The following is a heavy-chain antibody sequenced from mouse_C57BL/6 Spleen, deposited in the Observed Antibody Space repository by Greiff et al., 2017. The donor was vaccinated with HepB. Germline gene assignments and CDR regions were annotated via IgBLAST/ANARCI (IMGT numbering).Heavy chain of an antibody. Sequence: VQLQQSGAELVKPGASVKLSCTASGFNIKDYYMHWVKQRTEQGLEWIGRIDPEDGETKYAPKFQGKATITADTSSNTAYLQLSSLTAEDTAVYYCARGRLRRTTSLYFDYWGQGTTLTVSS. J-gene: IGHJ2*01. CDR3: ARGRLRRTTSLYFDY. V-gene: IGHV14-2*01. CDR2: IDPEDGET. D-gene: IGHD2-2*01. CDR1: GFNIKDYY.